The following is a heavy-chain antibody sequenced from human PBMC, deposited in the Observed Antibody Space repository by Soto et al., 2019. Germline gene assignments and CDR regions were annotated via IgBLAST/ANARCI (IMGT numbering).Heavy chain of an antibody. J-gene: IGHJ5*02. V-gene: IGHV4-39*01. CDR2: VSYSGST. D-gene: IGHD3-10*01. CDR3: AGRAFGGAS. CDR1: GGSTGSSRYS. Sequence: QLQLQETGPGLVRPSETLSLTCTVSGGSTGSSRYSWGWIRQPPGKGLEWMGSVSYSGSTYYNPSLKSRVTLSVDTSKHRVSLKLTSVTAADTAMYCCAGRAFGGASWGQGTLVTVSS.